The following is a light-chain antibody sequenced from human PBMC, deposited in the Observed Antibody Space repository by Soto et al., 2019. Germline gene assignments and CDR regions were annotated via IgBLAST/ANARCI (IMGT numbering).Light chain of an antibody. J-gene: IGKJ4*01. Sequence: DIQLTQSPSFLSASVGDRVTITCRASQGISSYLAWYQQKPGKAPKLLIYAASTLQGGIPSRFSGSGSGTEFTLTISSLQPEDFATYCCQQHNSYLLFAGGTKVEIK. V-gene: IGKV1-9*01. CDR3: QQHNSYLL. CDR2: AAS. CDR1: QGISSY.